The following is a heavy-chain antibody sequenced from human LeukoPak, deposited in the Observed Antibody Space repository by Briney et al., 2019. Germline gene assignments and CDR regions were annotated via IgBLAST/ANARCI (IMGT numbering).Heavy chain of an antibody. J-gene: IGHJ4*02. D-gene: IGHD2-21*02. CDR1: GFTFTNYA. CDR3: AKTANFDY. Sequence: GGSLRLSCAASGFTFTNYAMSWVRQAPGKGLEWVSAITGSGGTTFYADSVKGRFTISGDNSKNTVYLQMNSLRAEDTAIYYCAKTANFDYWGQGALVTVSS. V-gene: IGHV3-23*01. CDR2: ITGSGGTT.